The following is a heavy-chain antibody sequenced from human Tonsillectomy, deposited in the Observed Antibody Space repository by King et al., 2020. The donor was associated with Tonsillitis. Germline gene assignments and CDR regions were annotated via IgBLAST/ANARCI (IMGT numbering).Heavy chain of an antibody. CDR2: MYYSWTI. CDR3: ATYVSGSFDY. Sequence: LQLQESGPGVVKPSETLSLTCTVSGGSIRNSNHYWAWIRQPPGKGLEWIGYMYYSWTIFYKPSLKSRTTISGGTSENRFSLKLSSVTAADTAVYFCATYVSGSFDYWGQGALVTVSS. J-gene: IGHJ4*02. D-gene: IGHD1-26*01. CDR1: GGSIRNSNHY. V-gene: IGHV4-39*01.